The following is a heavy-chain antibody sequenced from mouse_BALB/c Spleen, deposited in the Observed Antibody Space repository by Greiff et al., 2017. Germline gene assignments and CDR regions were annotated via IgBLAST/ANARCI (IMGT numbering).Heavy chain of an antibody. CDR3: ARNRPYDYDGGFAY. Sequence: VQLQQSGPGLVAPSQSLSITCTVSGFSLTSYGVHWVRQPPGKGLEWLGVIWAGGSTNYNSALMSRLSISKDNSKSQVFLKMNSLQANDTAIYYCARNRPYDYDGGFAYWGQGTLVTVSA. CDR1: GFSLTSYG. D-gene: IGHD2-4*01. CDR2: IWAGGST. V-gene: IGHV2-9*02. J-gene: IGHJ3*01.